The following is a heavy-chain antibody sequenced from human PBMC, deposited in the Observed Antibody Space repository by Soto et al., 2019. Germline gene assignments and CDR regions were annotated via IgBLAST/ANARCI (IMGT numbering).Heavy chain of an antibody. D-gene: IGHD2-15*01. Sequence: QITLKESGPTLVKPTQTLTLTCTFSGFSLSTNGVGVGWVRHPPGKALEWVALIYWNDDKRYSPSLKSRLTITTDTSKNQVVLTLTNMDPVDTATYYCAHYTVEHPLKYGMDVWGQGTTVTVSS. CDR2: IYWNDDK. CDR3: AHYTVEHPLKYGMDV. CDR1: GFSLSTNGVG. V-gene: IGHV2-5*01. J-gene: IGHJ6*02.